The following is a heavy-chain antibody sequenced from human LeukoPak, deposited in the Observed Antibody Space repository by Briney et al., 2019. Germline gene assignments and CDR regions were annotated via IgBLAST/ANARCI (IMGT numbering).Heavy chain of an antibody. V-gene: IGHV3-74*01. CDR1: GFTFSSYW. CDR3: AMASNRLAFDY. J-gene: IGHJ4*02. Sequence: GGSLRLSCAASGFTFSSYWMHWVRQAPGKGLVWVSRINSDGSSTSYADSVKGRFTISRDNSKNTLYLQMNTLRAEDTAVYYCAMASNRLAFDYWGQGTLVTVSS. D-gene: IGHD2/OR15-2a*01. CDR2: INSDGSST.